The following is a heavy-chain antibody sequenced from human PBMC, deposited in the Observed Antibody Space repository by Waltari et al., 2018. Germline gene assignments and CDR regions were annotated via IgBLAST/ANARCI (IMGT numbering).Heavy chain of an antibody. CDR1: GFTFSSYG. J-gene: IGHJ6*03. V-gene: IGHV3-30*02. CDR2: IRYDGSNK. D-gene: IGHD3-10*01. Sequence: QVQLVESGGGVVQPGGSLRLSCAASGFTFSSYGMHWVRQAPGKGLEWVAFIRYDGSNKYYADSVKGRFTISRENSKNTLYLQMNSLRAEDTAVYYCATAVGGSGSKSIYYYYYMDVWGKGTTVTVSS. CDR3: ATAVGGSGSKSIYYYYYMDV.